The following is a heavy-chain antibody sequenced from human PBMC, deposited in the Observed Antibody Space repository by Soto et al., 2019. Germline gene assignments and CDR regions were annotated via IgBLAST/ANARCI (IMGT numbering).Heavy chain of an antibody. CDR2: INHSGST. V-gene: IGHV4-34*01. J-gene: IGHJ4*02. CDR1: GGSFSGYY. CDR3: ARGGDSSGYACPFDY. D-gene: IGHD3-22*01. Sequence: QVQLQQWGAGLLKPSETLSLTCAVYGGSFSGYYWSWIRQPPGKGLEWIGEINHSGSTNYNPSLKSRVTISVATSKNQLSLKLSSVTAADTAVYYCARGGDSSGYACPFDYWGQGTLVTVSS.